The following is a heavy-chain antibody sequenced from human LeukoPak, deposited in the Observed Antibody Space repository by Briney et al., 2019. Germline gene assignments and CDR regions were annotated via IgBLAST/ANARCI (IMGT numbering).Heavy chain of an antibody. Sequence: PSQTLSLTCTVSGGSISSDSYYWSWIRQPAGKGLEWIGRIYTSGSTNYNPSLKSRVTISVDTSKNQFSLTLSSVTAADTAVYYCARTITVAGKYYLDYWGQGTLVTVSS. CDR2: IYTSGST. V-gene: IGHV4-61*02. CDR1: GGSISSDSYY. D-gene: IGHD6-19*01. J-gene: IGHJ4*02. CDR3: ARTITVAGKYYLDY.